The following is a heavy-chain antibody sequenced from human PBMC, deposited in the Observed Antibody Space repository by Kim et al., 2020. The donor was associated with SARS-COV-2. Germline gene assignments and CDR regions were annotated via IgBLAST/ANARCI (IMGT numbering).Heavy chain of an antibody. Sequence: ASVKVSCKASGYTFTSYGISWVRQAPGQGLEWMGWISAYNGNTNYAQKLQGRVTMTTDTSTSTAYMELRSLRSDDTAVYYCARDEVVPAAILSPHYYYGMDVWGQGTTVTVSS. D-gene: IGHD2-2*01. CDR2: ISAYNGNT. J-gene: IGHJ6*02. CDR1: GYTFTSYG. CDR3: ARDEVVPAAILSPHYYYGMDV. V-gene: IGHV1-18*01.